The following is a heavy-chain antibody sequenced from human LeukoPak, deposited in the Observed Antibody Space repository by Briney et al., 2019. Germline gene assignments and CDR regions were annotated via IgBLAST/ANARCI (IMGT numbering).Heavy chain of an antibody. D-gene: IGHD3-10*01. CDR2: IYHSGST. CDR3: ARDIFTMVRGAYLP. J-gene: IGHJ5*02. Sequence: SETLSLTCAVSGGSISSSNWWSWVRQPPGKGLEWIGEIYHSGSTNYNPSLKSRVTISVDKSKNQFSLKLSSVTAADTAVYYCARDIFTMVRGAYLPWGQGTLVTVSS. V-gene: IGHV4-4*02. CDR1: GGSISSSNW.